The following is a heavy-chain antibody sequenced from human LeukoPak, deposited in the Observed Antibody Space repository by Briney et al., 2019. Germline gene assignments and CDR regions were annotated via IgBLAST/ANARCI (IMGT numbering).Heavy chain of an antibody. J-gene: IGHJ4*02. CDR2: INHSGST. CDR3: ARGSHRSGWSYFSRDDY. V-gene: IGHV4-34*01. D-gene: IGHD6-19*01. CDR1: GGSFSGYY. Sequence: PSETLSLTCAVYGGSFSGYYWSWIRQPPGKGLEWIGEINHSGSTNYNPSLKSRVTISVDTSKNQFSLKLSSVTAADTAVYYCARGSHRSGWSYFSRDDYWGQGTLVTVSS.